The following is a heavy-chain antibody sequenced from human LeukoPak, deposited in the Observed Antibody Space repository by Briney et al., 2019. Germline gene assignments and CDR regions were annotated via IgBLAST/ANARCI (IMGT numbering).Heavy chain of an antibody. Sequence: SGTLSLTCAVYGGSFNSYYWSWIRQHPGKGLEWIGEINHSGSTNYNPSLKSRVTISIDTSKNQLSLQLTSVTAADTAVYYCASLMLIAAGYDYWGQGNLVTVSS. J-gene: IGHJ4*02. CDR1: GGSFNSYY. V-gene: IGHV4-34*01. CDR2: INHSGST. CDR3: ASLMLIAAGYDY. D-gene: IGHD6-13*01.